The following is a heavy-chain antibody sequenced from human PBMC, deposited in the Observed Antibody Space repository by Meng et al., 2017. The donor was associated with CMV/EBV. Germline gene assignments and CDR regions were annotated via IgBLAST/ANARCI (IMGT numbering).Heavy chain of an antibody. CDR3: ARGVEMATINYYGMDV. CDR2: IYYSGST. D-gene: IGHD5-24*01. V-gene: IGHV4-59*13. J-gene: IGHJ6*02. CDR1: GGSISSYY. Sequence: AETLSLTCTVSGGSISSYYWSWIRQPPGKGLEWMGYIYYSGSTNYNPSLKSRVTISVDTSKNQFSLKLSSVTAADTAVYYCARGVEMATINYYGMDVWGQGTTVTVSS.